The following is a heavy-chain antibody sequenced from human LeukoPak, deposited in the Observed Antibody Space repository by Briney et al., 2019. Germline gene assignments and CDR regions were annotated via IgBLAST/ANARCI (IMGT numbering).Heavy chain of an antibody. CDR3: SKRGILSAYYP. J-gene: IGHJ5*02. CDR1: GFTFSSYA. CDR2: ISGSGGRT. Sequence: PGGSLRLSCAASGFTFSSYAMSWVRQAPGKGLEWVSAISGSGGRTYYTDSVKDRFTISRDNSKNTLYLQMNSLRAEDTAVYYCSKRGILSAYYPWGQGTLVTVSS. D-gene: IGHD3-16*01. V-gene: IGHV3-23*01.